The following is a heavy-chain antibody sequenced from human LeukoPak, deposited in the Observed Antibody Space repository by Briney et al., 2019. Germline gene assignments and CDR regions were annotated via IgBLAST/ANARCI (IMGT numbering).Heavy chain of an antibody. CDR1: GFTLSSYA. CDR3: ARVYDFWSGYYSPSWFDP. CDR2: ISGSGGST. V-gene: IGHV3-23*01. D-gene: IGHD3-3*01. J-gene: IGHJ5*02. Sequence: PGGSLRLSCAASGFTLSSYAMSWVRQAPGKGLKWVSAISGSGGSTYYADSVKGRFTISRDNSKNTLYLQMNSLRAEDTAVYYCARVYDFWSGYYSPSWFDPWGQGTLVTVSS.